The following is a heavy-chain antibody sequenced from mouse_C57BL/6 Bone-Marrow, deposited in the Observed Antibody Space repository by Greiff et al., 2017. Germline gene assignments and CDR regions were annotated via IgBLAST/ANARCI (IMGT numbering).Heavy chain of an antibody. Sequence: QVQLQQPGAELVKPGASVKLSCKASGYTFTSYWMQWVKQRPGQGLEWIGEIDPSDSYTNYNQKVKGKATLTVDTSSSTAYMQLSSLTSEDSAVYYCARNYYGSSYFDYWGQGTTLTVSS. J-gene: IGHJ2*01. CDR3: ARNYYGSSYFDY. V-gene: IGHV1-50*01. D-gene: IGHD1-1*01. CDR1: GYTFTSYW. CDR2: IDPSDSYT.